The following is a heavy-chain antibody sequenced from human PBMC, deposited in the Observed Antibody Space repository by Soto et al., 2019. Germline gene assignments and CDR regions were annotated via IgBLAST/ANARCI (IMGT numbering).Heavy chain of an antibody. CDR2: INYSGST. V-gene: IGHV4-31*03. CDR1: GGSISSGGYY. Sequence: QVQLQESGPGLVKPSQTLSLTCTVSGGSISSGGYYWGWIRQHPAKGLEWIGYINYSGSTYYVPSLKSRVSISVDTAKNQFSLKLSSVTAADTAVYYCARVCSSPSCDEDYWCQGTLVTVSS. D-gene: IGHD2-2*01. J-gene: IGHJ4*02. CDR3: ARVCSSPSCDEDY.